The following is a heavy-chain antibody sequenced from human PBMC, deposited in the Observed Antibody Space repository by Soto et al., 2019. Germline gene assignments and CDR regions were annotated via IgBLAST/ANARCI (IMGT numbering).Heavy chain of an antibody. Sequence: PSETLSLTCAVYGGSFSGYDWTWIRQPPGTGLEWIGEINHSGSSNYNPSLKSRVTISVDTSKNQFSLKLTSVTAADTAVYYCARDKITGLLDDWGQGTLVT. J-gene: IGHJ4*02. CDR2: INHSGSS. V-gene: IGHV4-34*01. CDR1: GGSFSGYD. D-gene: IGHD2-8*02. CDR3: ARDKITGLLDD.